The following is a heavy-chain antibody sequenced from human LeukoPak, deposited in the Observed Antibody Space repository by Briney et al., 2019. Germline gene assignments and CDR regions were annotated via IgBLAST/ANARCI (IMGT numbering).Heavy chain of an antibody. V-gene: IGHV1-18*01. CDR1: GYTFTSYG. CDR2: ISAYNGNT. D-gene: IGHD7-27*01. CDR3: ARDGHWGYNYYYGMDV. J-gene: IGHJ6*02. Sequence: ASVKVSCKASGYTFTSYGISWVRQAPGQGLEWMGWISAYNGNTNYAQKLQGRVTMTTDTSTSTAYMELRSLRSDDTAVYYCARDGHWGYNYYYGMDVWGQGTTVTVSS.